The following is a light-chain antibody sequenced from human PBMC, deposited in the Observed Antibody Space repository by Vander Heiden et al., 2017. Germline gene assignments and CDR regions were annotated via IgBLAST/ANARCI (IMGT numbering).Light chain of an antibody. J-gene: IGKJ1*01. CDR2: GAS. V-gene: IGKV3-15*01. CDR3: HQYNNWPRT. CDR1: QSVSSN. Sequence: EIVMTQSPATLSVSPGERATLSCRASQSVSSNLAWYQQKPGQAPRLLIYGASTRATGIPARFSGSGSGTEFTLTISSLQSEDFAVYYCHQYNNWPRTFGQGTKVELK.